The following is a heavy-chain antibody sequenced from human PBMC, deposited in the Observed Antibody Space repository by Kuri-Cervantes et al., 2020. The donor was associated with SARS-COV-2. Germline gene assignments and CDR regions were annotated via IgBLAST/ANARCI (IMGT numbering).Heavy chain of an antibody. J-gene: IGHJ6*03. D-gene: IGHD2-2*02. CDR1: GFTFSSYA. CDR2: IPYDGSNK. CDR3: AGGKRLYCSSTSCYRMSYYYYYMDV. Sequence: GESLKISCAASGFTFSSYAMHWVRQAPGKGLEWVAVIPYDGSNKYYADSVKGRFTISRDNSKNTLYLQMNSLRAEDTAVYYCAGGKRLYCSSTSCYRMSYYYYYMDVWGKGTTVTVSS. V-gene: IGHV3-30-3*01.